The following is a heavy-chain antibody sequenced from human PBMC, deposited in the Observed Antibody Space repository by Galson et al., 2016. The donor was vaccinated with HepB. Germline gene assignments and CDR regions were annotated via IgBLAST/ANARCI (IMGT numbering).Heavy chain of an antibody. J-gene: IGHJ3*01. V-gene: IGHV3-7*01. Sequence: SLRLSCAASGFTIRPYWMSWVRQTPGKGLEWVAIIKHDGSEEYSVDSVKGRFTISRDNAKNSLYLEMNSLRAEDSSLYYCARDSGFCRTIYCRGDAYDLWGQGTMVTVSS. D-gene: IGHD2-15*01. CDR3: ARDSGFCRTIYCRGDAYDL. CDR1: GFTIRPYW. CDR2: IKHDGSEE.